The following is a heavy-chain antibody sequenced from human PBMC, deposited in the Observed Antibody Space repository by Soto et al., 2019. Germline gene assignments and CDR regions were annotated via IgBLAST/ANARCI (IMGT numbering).Heavy chain of an antibody. CDR2: IHHTKGA. V-gene: IGHV4-34*01. D-gene: IGHD1-1*01. Sequence: SETLSLTCAVYGGSFHGYYWSWIRQPPGKGLEWIGEIHHTKGALYNPALRSRVTVSADLFNSKIFLEVHSLGAADTAVYYCARAGSWNLDSWGQGTPVTVSS. CDR1: GGSFHGYY. CDR3: ARAGSWNLDS. J-gene: IGHJ4*02.